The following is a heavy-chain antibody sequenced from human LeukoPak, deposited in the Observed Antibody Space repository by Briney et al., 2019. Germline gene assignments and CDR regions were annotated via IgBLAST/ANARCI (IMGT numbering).Heavy chain of an antibody. J-gene: IGHJ6*02. CDR2: ISGSGGST. CDR3: AKEHPVLRYFEWLVEDYYYYYGMDV. V-gene: IGHV3-23*01. CDR1: GFTFSSYA. D-gene: IGHD3-9*01. Sequence: GGSLRLSCAASGFTFSSYAMSWVRQAPGKGLEWVSAISGSGGSTYYADSVKGRFTISRDNSKNTLCLQMNSLRAEDTAVYYCAKEHPVLRYFEWLVEDYYYYYGMDVWGQGTTVTVSS.